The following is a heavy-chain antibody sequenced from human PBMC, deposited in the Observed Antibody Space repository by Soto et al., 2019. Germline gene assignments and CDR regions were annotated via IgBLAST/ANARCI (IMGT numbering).Heavy chain of an antibody. CDR2: INPSGGST. CDR3: ARDGSGYDD. V-gene: IGHV1-46*01. D-gene: IGHD3-22*01. CDR1: RYTFTNYY. J-gene: IGHJ4*01. Sequence: SVEACFQGSRYTFTNYYMHWVRQAPGQGLEWMGIINPSGGSTSYAQKFQGRVTMTRDTSKSTVYMELSSLRSEDKAVYYCARDGSGYDDWGQGTLVSVSS.